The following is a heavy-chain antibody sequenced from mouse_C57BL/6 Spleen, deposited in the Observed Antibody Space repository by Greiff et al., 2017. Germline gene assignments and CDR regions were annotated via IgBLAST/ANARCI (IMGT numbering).Heavy chain of an antibody. CDR3: ARFSLYGNFDY. J-gene: IGHJ2*01. CDR2: IDPSDSYT. CDR1: GYTFTSYW. D-gene: IGHD2-1*01. Sequence: QVQLQQPGAELVKPGASVKLSCKASGYTFTSYWMQWVKQRPGQGLEWIGEIDPSDSYTNYNQKFKGKATLTVDTSSSTAYMQLSSLTSEDSAVYYCARFSLYGNFDYWGQGTTLIVSS. V-gene: IGHV1-50*01.